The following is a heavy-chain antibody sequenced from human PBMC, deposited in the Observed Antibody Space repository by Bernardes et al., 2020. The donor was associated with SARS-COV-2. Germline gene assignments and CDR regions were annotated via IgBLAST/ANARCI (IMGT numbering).Heavy chain of an antibody. V-gene: IGHV3-21*01. J-gene: IGHJ6*02. D-gene: IGHD1-1*01. CDR3: VRGHEWGGLDRPDNAMDI. CDR1: GFTFSSFS. Sequence: GGSLRLSCAASGFTFSSFSMNWVRQAPGKGLEWVSFISIRGSDIYYGDSVRGRFTVSRDNAKKSLLLYMKSLRVEDTGVYYCVRGHEWGGLDRPDNAMDIWGQGTSVTVSS. CDR2: ISIRGSDI.